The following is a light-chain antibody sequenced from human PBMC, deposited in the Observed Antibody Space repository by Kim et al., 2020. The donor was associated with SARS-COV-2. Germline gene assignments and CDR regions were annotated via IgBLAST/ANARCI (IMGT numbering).Light chain of an antibody. CDR2: GDN. CDR1: RSNIGYNT. V-gene: IGLV1-44*01. J-gene: IGLJ2*01. CDR3: SAWDDTLNVV. Sequence: PGQRFTISLSESRSNIGYNTVIWYQQLPGMAPKLLIYGDNQRPSGVPDRFSGSKSGTSASLAISGLQSEDEAEYYCSAWDDTLNVVFGGGTQLTVL.